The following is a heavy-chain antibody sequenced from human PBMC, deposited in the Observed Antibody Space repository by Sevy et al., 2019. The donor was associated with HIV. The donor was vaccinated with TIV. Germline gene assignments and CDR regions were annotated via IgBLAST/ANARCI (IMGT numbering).Heavy chain of an antibody. J-gene: IGHJ3*02. CDR3: ARGGYYYDRSGLAAFDI. CDR1: GFTFSRYW. D-gene: IGHD3-22*01. Sequence: GGSLRLSCAASGFTFSRYWMSWVRQAPGKGMEWVANIKQDGSEKYYVHSVKGRFTISRDNAKNSLYLQMNSLRAEDTAVYYCARGGYYYDRSGLAAFDIWGHGTMVTVSS. CDR2: IKQDGSEK. V-gene: IGHV3-7*04.